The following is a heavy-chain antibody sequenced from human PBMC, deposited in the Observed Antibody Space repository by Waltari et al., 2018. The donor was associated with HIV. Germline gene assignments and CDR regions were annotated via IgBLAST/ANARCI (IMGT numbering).Heavy chain of an antibody. Sequence: EVQLVESGGGLVKPGGSLRLSCAGSGFTFRSFRMNWVRQAPGKGLEWVASISSGSSFIDDADSVKGRFTISRDNAKNSLYLQMKSLRVEDTALYYCARALTNFGGFWGQGTLVTVSS. D-gene: IGHD4-17*01. CDR2: ISSGSSFI. CDR1: GFTFRSFR. CDR3: ARALTNFGGF. J-gene: IGHJ4*02. V-gene: IGHV3-21*01.